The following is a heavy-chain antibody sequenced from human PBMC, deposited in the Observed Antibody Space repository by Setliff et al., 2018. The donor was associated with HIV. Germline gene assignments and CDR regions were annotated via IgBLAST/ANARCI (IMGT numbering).Heavy chain of an antibody. CDR2: INPYSGGT. V-gene: IGHV1-2*02. Sequence: ASVKVSCKASGYMFIGYYIHWVRQAPGQGLEWMGWINPYSGGTNYAQKFQGSVTMTRDTSITTAYMALSRLISDDTAVYYCARGPTVGAADYWGQGTLVTVSS. CDR1: GYMFIGYY. D-gene: IGHD1-26*01. J-gene: IGHJ4*02. CDR3: ARGPTVGAADY.